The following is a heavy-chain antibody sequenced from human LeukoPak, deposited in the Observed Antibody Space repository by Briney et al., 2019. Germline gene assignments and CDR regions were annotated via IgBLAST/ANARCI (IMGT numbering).Heavy chain of an antibody. CDR3: ARQDSSGWQSEYFQH. CDR1: GGSISSGDYY. J-gene: IGHJ1*01. Sequence: SETLSLTCTVSGGSISSGDYYWSWIRQPPGKGLEWIGYIYYSGSTYYNPSLKSRVTISVDTPKNQFSLKLSSVTAADTAVYYCARQDSSGWQSEYFQHWGQGTLVTVSS. CDR2: IYYSGST. V-gene: IGHV4-30-4*01. D-gene: IGHD6-19*01.